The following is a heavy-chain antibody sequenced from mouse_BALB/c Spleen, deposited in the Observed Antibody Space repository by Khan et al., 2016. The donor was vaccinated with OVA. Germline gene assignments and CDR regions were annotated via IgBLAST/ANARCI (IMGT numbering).Heavy chain of an antibody. V-gene: IGHV5-9*02. J-gene: IGHJ3*01. CDR2: ISGTGIST. Sequence: EVKLVESGGDLVKPGGSLKLSCAPSGFAFSSYDMSWVRQTPEKRLEWVATISGTGISTYYPDSVKGRFTISRDHARNPLYLQLSSLRSEDTALYYCARPSYYGNPWFTYWGQGTLVTVSA. D-gene: IGHD2-10*01. CDR1: GFAFSSYD. CDR3: ARPSYYGNPWFTY.